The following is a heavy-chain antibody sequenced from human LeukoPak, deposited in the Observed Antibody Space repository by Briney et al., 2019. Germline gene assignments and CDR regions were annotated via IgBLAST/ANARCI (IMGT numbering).Heavy chain of an antibody. CDR2: INHSGST. Sequence: SETLSLTCAVYGGSFSGYYWSWIRQPPGKGLEWIGEINHSGSTNYNPSLKSRVTISVDTSKNQFSLKLSSVTAADTAVYYCARGYQLLYDYFDYGGEGTLVTVSS. CDR1: GGSFSGYY. V-gene: IGHV4-34*01. D-gene: IGHD2-2*02. J-gene: IGHJ4*02. CDR3: ARGYQLLYDYFDY.